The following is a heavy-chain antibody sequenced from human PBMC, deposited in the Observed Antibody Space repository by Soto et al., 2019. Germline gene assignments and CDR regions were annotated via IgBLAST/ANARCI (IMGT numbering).Heavy chain of an antibody. CDR3: ARDLLEGYGHARQPDY. V-gene: IGHV3-23*01. CDR1: GFNFKKFA. D-gene: IGHD5-18*01. Sequence: EVQLLESGGGVVQPGGSLRLSCVASGFNFKKFAMAWVRQAPGEGLEWVSGISCCGGSTSYADSVKGRFSIARDDSKNTLSLQMNSLRVEDTAVYYCARDLLEGYGHARQPDYWGQGTLVTVSS. CDR2: ISCCGGST. J-gene: IGHJ4*02.